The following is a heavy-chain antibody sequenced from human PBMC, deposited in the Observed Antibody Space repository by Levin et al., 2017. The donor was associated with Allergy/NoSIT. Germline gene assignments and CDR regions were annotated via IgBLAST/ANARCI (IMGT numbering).Heavy chain of an antibody. D-gene: IGHD3-10*01. Sequence: GESLKISCKASGYTFINYYMHWVRQAPGQGLEWMGIINSNDTGTGFAQQFQDRVTVTRDTSTSTVYMEMSSLTSEDTAVYYCARSPSRGKHYYYYMDVWGKGTTVTVSS. J-gene: IGHJ6*03. V-gene: IGHV1-46*01. CDR3: ARSPSRGKHYYYYMDV. CDR2: INSNDTGT. CDR1: GYTFINYY.